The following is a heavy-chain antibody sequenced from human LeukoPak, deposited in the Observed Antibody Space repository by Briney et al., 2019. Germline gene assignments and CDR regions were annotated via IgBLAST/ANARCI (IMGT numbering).Heavy chain of an antibody. D-gene: IGHD4-23*01. Sequence: SETLSLTCSVSGGSISSSSSYWGWIRQPPGKGLEWIGSIYYSGSSFDNPALKSRVTISVDTSKNQFSLKLSSVTAADTAVYYCARGQTTVVNGFDYWGQGTLVTVSS. CDR3: ARGQTTVVNGFDY. CDR2: IYYSGSS. CDR1: GGSISSSSSY. V-gene: IGHV4-39*01. J-gene: IGHJ4*02.